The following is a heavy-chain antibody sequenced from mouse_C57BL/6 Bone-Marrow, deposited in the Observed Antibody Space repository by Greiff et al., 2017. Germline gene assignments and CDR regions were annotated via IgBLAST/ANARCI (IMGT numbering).Heavy chain of an antibody. J-gene: IGHJ4*01. CDR2: ISYDGSN. CDR1: GYSITSGYY. Sequence: ESGPGLVKPSQSLSLTCSVTGYSITSGYYWNWIRQFPGNKLEWMGYISYDGSNNYNPSLKNRISITRAPSTNQFFLKLNSVTTEDTATYYCARGFARDDWGQGTSVTVSS. CDR3: ARGFARDD. V-gene: IGHV3-6*01.